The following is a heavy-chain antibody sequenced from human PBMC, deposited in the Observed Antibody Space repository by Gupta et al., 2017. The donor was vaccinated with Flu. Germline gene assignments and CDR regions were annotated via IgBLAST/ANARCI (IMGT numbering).Heavy chain of an antibody. CDR2: IHSDGSSP. V-gene: IGHV3-74*01. Sequence: EVQLVESGGGLVQPGGSLRLSCAASGFTFSSYWLHWVRQAPGKGLGWVSRIHSDGSSPSYADSVKGRLTISRDNAKNTLYLQMNSLRAEDTAVYYCARWQDYYGSGSYYGMDVWGQGPTVNVS. J-gene: IGHJ6*02. D-gene: IGHD3-10*01. CDR1: GFTFSSYW. CDR3: ARWQDYYGSGSYYGMDV.